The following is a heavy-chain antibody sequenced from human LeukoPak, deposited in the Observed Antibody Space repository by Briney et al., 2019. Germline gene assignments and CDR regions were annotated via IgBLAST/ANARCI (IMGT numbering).Heavy chain of an antibody. Sequence: ASVKVSCKASGYTFTNYYMHWVRQAPGQGLEWMGIINPSGGSTNHAQKFQGRVTMTRDTSTSTVYMELSSLRSEDTAVYYCARDESISILWWWGQGTLVTVSS. D-gene: IGHD2-21*01. CDR3: ARDESISILWW. CDR2: INPSGGST. J-gene: IGHJ1*01. V-gene: IGHV1-46*01. CDR1: GYTFTNYY.